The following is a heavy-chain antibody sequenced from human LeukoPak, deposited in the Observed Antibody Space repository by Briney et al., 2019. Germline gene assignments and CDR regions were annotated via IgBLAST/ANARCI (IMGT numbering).Heavy chain of an antibody. CDR2: ISYDATKK. D-gene: IGHD3-3*01. Sequence: AGGSLRLSCAASGFTFKSHAMHWVRQAPGKGLEWVAFISYDATKKDYVDSVKGRFTVSRDNSKSTLYLQMNSLRLEDTAVYYCASDFWSGYYVGYWGQGTLVTVSS. J-gene: IGHJ4*02. CDR1: GFTFKSHA. CDR3: ASDFWSGYYVGY. V-gene: IGHV3-30-3*01.